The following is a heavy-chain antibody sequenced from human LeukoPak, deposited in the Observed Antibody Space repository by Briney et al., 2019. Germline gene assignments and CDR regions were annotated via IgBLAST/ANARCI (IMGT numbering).Heavy chain of an antibody. D-gene: IGHD6-19*01. Sequence: SETLSLTCAVYGGSFSGYYWSWIRQPPGKGLEWIGEINHSGSTNYNPSLKSRVTISVDTSKNQFSLKLSSVTAADTAVYYCARGRYSSGWSISYYFDYWGQRTLVTVSS. CDR1: GGSFSGYY. J-gene: IGHJ4*02. CDR3: ARGRYSSGWSISYYFDY. CDR2: INHSGST. V-gene: IGHV4-34*01.